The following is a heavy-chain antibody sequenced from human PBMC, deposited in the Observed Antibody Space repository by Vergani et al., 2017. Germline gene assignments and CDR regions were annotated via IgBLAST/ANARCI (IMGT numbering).Heavy chain of an antibody. CDR3: ARHGRSGWAGYFQH. J-gene: IGHJ1*01. Sequence: QVQLQESGPGLVKPPGTLFLTCAVSGGSISGTNWWSWVRQSPGKGLEWIGEIYHSGSTNYNPSLKSRVTISVDKSKYQFSLKLSSVTAADTAVYYCARHGRSGWAGYFQHWGQGTLVTASS. CDR1: GGSISGTNW. V-gene: IGHV4-4*03. CDR2: IYHSGST. D-gene: IGHD6-19*01.